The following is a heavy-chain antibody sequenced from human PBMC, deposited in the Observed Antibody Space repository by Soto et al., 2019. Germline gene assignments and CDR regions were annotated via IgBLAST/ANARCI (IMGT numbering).Heavy chain of an antibody. V-gene: IGHV4-34*01. D-gene: IGHD6-13*01. J-gene: IGHJ6*02. Sequence: SETLSPTCAVYGGSFSGYYWSWIRPPPGKGVGWIGGINHSGNTNYNPSPKSPVTLSVDTSKNPVSLKLSSLTAADTAVYYCARGVAIAAAAKIYYYYYYGMDVWGQGTTVTVSS. CDR2: INHSGNT. CDR3: ARGVAIAAAAKIYYYYYYGMDV. CDR1: GGSFSGYY.